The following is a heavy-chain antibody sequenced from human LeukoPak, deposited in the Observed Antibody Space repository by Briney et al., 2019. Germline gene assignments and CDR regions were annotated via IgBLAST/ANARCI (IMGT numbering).Heavy chain of an antibody. CDR1: GYTFNDHH. V-gene: IGHV1-2*06. Sequence: ASVKVSCKTSGYTFNDHHIHWVRQAPGQGLEWMGRIQPRTGDTDFAQKFQARATITRDTSITTGYLELTSLTSDNTAVYYCASHYGPGPVWGQGTLVTVS. J-gene: IGHJ4*02. CDR3: ASHYGPGPV. CDR2: IQPRTGDT. D-gene: IGHD3-10*01.